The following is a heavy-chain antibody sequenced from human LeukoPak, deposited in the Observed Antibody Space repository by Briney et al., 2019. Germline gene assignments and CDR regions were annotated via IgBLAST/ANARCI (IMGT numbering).Heavy chain of an antibody. Sequence: SETLSLTCTVSGGSISSSSYYWGWIRQPPGEGLEWIGNIYYSGSTYYNTSLKSRVTISLDTSKNQFSLKLSSLTAADTAVYYCARIRAFGGVIAPGAFDIWGQGTMVTVSS. D-gene: IGHD3-16*02. J-gene: IGHJ3*02. CDR1: GGSISSSSYY. CDR3: ARIRAFGGVIAPGAFDI. V-gene: IGHV4-39*07. CDR2: IYYSGST.